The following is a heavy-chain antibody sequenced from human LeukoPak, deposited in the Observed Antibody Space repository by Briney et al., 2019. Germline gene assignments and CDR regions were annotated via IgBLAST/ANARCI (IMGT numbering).Heavy chain of an antibody. Sequence: GRSLRLSCAASGFTFSSYAMHWVRQAPGKGLEWVAVISYDGSNKYYADSVKGRFTISRDNSKNTLYLQINSLRPEDTAVYYCAKDKGSSGYYFDYWGQGTLVTVSS. D-gene: IGHD3-22*01. V-gene: IGHV3-30*04. J-gene: IGHJ4*02. CDR2: ISYDGSNK. CDR3: AKDKGSSGYYFDY. CDR1: GFTFSSYA.